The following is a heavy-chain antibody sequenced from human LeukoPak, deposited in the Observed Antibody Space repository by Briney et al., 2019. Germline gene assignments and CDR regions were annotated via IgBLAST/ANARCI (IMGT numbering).Heavy chain of an antibody. V-gene: IGHV5-51*01. Sequence: GESLKISCKCSGYSFTSYWICWVRPMPGKGLEWMGIIYPGDSDTRYSPSFQGQVTISADKSISTAYLQWSSLKASDTAMYYCASSIAAARTSFDYWGQGTLVTVSS. CDR3: ASSIAAARTSFDY. CDR2: IYPGDSDT. CDR1: GYSFTSYW. D-gene: IGHD6-13*01. J-gene: IGHJ4*02.